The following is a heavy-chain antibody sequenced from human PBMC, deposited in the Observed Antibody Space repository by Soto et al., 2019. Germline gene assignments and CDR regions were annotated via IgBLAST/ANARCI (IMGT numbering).Heavy chain of an antibody. J-gene: IGHJ4*02. CDR3: AREQDYYDSSGYGY. CDR2: IWYDGSNK. D-gene: IGHD3-22*01. CDR1: GFTFSSYG. V-gene: IGHV3-33*01. Sequence: PGGSLRLSCAASGFTFSSYGMHWVRQAPGKGLEWVAVIWYDGSNKYYADSVKGRFTISRDNSKNTLYLQMNSLRAEDTAVYYCAREQDYYDSSGYGYWGQGTLITVSS.